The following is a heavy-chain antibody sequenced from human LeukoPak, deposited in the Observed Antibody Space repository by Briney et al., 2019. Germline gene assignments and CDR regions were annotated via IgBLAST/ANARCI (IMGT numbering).Heavy chain of an antibody. D-gene: IGHD3-3*01. CDR2: FNSDGRST. Sequence: GGSLSLSCAASGFTFSSYWMHWVRQAPGKGLVWVSRFNSDGRSTSYADSVKGRFTISRDSAKNTLYLQMNSLRAEDTAVYYCARVTIFGVVATFDYGGQGTLVTVSS. V-gene: IGHV3-74*01. CDR3: ARVTIFGVVATFDY. J-gene: IGHJ4*02. CDR1: GFTFSSYW.